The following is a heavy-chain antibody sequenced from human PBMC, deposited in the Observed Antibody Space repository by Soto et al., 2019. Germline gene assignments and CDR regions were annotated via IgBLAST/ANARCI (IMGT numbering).Heavy chain of an antibody. V-gene: IGHV3-23*01. J-gene: IGHJ6*02. CDR1: GFTFSSYA. D-gene: IGHD3-22*01. Sequence: GGSLRLSCAASGFTFSSYAMSWVRQAPGKGLEWVSAISGSGGSTYYADSVKGRFTISRDNSKNTLYLQMSSLRAEDTAVYYCNTDLWYYDSSGYYSWNYYYGMDVWGQGTTVTVSS. CDR3: NTDLWYYDSSGYYSWNYYYGMDV. CDR2: ISGSGGST.